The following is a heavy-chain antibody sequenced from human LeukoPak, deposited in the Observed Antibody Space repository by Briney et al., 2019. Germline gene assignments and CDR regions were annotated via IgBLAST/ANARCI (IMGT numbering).Heavy chain of an antibody. J-gene: IGHJ4*02. D-gene: IGHD5-12*01. Sequence: GGSLRLSCAASRFTFGTYNMNWVRQAPGKGLEWVSSISSSSAYIYYADSVKGRFTISRDNSKNTLYLQMNSLRAEDTAVYYCAKDSNSGYDPPYYFDYWGQGTLVTVSS. CDR3: AKDSNSGYDPPYYFDY. CDR2: ISSSSAYI. CDR1: RFTFGTYN. V-gene: IGHV3-21*04.